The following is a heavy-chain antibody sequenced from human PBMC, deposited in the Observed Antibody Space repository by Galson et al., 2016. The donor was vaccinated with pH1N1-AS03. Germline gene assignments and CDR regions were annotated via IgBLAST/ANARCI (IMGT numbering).Heavy chain of an antibody. CDR2: INPSGGST. CDR3: ARGGRTVGTEVKPGFDN. V-gene: IGHV1-46*01. J-gene: IGHJ4*02. Sequence: SVKVSCKASGYTFTRNYMHWVRQAPGQGLEWMGIINPSGGSTSYAQKFQGRVTMTRDTSTSTVCMELSSLRSEDTAVYYCARGGRTVGTEVKPGFDNWAQGTLVTVSS. CDR1: GYTFTRNY. D-gene: IGHD1-1*01.